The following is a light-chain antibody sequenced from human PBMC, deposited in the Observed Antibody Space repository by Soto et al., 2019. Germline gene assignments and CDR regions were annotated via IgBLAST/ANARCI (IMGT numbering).Light chain of an antibody. V-gene: IGLV2-14*01. J-gene: IGLJ3*02. CDR1: SSDVGGYNS. Sequence: QSVLTQPASVSGSPGQSITISCTGTSSDVGGYNSVSWYQQHPGKAPKLMIYEVANRPSGVSNRFSGSKSGNTASLTISGLQAEDETDYYCSSYTSTGAWVFGGGTKLTVL. CDR3: SSYTSTGAWV. CDR2: EVA.